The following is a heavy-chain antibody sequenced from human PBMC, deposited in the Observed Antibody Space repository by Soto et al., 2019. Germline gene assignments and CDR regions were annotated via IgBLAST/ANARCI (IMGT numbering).Heavy chain of an antibody. CDR2: IDPNNGNR. CDR1: GYRFSSYG. D-gene: IGHD3-22*01. CDR3: ARDRLRGYDSSGFYS. V-gene: IGHV1-18*01. J-gene: IGHJ4*02. Sequence: ASVKVSCKAYGYRFSSYGVHWLRQAPGQGLEWMGWIDPNNGNRNYAQKFEDRLSMTTATSTNTIYMELKSLKSDDTAIYYCARDRLRGYDSSGFYSWGQGTLVTGSS.